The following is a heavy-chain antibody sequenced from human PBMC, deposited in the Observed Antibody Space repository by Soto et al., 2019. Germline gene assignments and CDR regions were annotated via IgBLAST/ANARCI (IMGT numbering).Heavy chain of an antibody. V-gene: IGHV3-33*05. CDR2: TSYDGSNN. J-gene: IGHJ4*02. CDR1: GFTFRSYV. D-gene: IGHD3-16*01. CDR3: AGWGRTGGLDV. Sequence: QVQLVESGGGVVQPGTSLRLSCVGSGFTFRSYVIHWVRQAPGKGLEWVALTSYDGSNNFYGDSVKGRFTISRDNSRNTVELQMDSLRLEDSAVYYCAGWGRTGGLDVWGQGTLVSVSS.